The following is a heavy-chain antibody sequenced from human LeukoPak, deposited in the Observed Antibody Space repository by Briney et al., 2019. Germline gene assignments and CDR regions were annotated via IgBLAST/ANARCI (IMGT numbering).Heavy chain of an antibody. CDR3: ARSIAARPVWFDP. CDR2: INHSGST. D-gene: IGHD6-6*01. CDR1: GASFSGNY. Sequence: SETLSLTCAVYGASFSGNYWSWIRQPPGKGLEWIGEINHSGSTNYNPSLKSRVTISVDTSKNQFSLKLSSVTAADTPVYYCARSIAARPVWFDPWGQGTLVTVSS. V-gene: IGHV4-34*01. J-gene: IGHJ5*02.